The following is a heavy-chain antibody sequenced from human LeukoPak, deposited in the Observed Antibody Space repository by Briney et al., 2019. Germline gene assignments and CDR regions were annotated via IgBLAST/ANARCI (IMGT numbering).Heavy chain of an antibody. CDR2: IYYSGST. V-gene: IGHV4-61*08. CDR1: GGSISSGGYY. Sequence: SETLSLTCTVSGGSISSGGYYWSWIRQHPGKGLEWIGYIYYSGSTNYNPSLKSRVTISVDTSKNQFSLKLSSVTAADTAVYYCARYYGSGSARFDYWGQGTLVTVSS. CDR3: ARYYGSGSARFDY. J-gene: IGHJ4*02. D-gene: IGHD3-10*01.